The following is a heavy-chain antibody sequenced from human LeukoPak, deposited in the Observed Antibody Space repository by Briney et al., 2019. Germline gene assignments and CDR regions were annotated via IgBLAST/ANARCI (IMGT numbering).Heavy chain of an antibody. CDR1: GGSISSGNYY. CDR2: IYYNGYT. Sequence: PSQTLSRTCSVSGGSISSGNYYWRWLRQPPGRGLEWIANIYYNGYTFYNPSLKSRLTTSGDTSQDQCSLKLSCVTAADTAEYYCARAGWTSGWDSYSYGMDVWGQGTTVTVSS. CDR3: ARAGWTSGWDSYSYGMDV. D-gene: IGHD6-19*01. V-gene: IGHV4-30-4*01. J-gene: IGHJ6*01.